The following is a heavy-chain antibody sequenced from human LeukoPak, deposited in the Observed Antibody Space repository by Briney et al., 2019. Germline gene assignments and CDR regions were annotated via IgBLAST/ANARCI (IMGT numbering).Heavy chain of an antibody. CDR1: EFTFSSYE. V-gene: IGHV3-30*03. CDR2: ISYDGSNK. J-gene: IGHJ4*02. D-gene: IGHD3-22*01. CDR3: ATPGPYYYDSSGYRV. Sequence: GGSLRLSCAASEFTFSSYEMNWVRQAPGKGLEWVAVISYDGSNKYYADSVKGRFTISRDNSKNTLYLQMNSLRAEDTAVYYCATPGPYYYDSSGYRVWGQGTLVTVSS.